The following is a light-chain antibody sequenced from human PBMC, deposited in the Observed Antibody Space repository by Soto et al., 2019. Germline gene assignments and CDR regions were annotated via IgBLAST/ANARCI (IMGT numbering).Light chain of an antibody. Sequence: QSVLTQPASVSGSPGQSNTISGTGTSSDVGSYNLISWYQQHPGKAPKLMIYEVSKRPSGVSNRFSGSKSGNTASLTISGLQAEDEGDYYCCSYAGSSTPYVFGTGTKVTGL. J-gene: IGLJ1*01. CDR3: CSYAGSSTPYV. CDR1: SSDVGSYNL. V-gene: IGLV2-23*02. CDR2: EVS.